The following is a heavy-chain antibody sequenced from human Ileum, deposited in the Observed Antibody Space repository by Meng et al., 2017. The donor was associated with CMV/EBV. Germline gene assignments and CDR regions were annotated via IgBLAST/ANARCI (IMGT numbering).Heavy chain of an antibody. CDR1: GYTFTGYY. J-gene: IGHJ4*02. V-gene: IGHV1-2*02. CDR2: INPNSGGT. D-gene: IGHD1-26*01. Sequence: ASVKVSCKASGYTFTGYYMHWVRQAPGQGLEWMGWINPNSGGTNYAQKFQGRVTMTRDTSISTAYMELSRLRSDDTAVYYCARVSSGSYYPVFDYWGQGTLVTCAS. CDR3: ARVSSGSYYPVFDY.